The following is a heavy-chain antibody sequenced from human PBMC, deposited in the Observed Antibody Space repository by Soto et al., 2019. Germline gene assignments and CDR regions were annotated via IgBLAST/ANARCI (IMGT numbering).Heavy chain of an antibody. CDR2: IYYSGST. CDR3: ARTADCSSTSCYDGYFDY. D-gene: IGHD2-2*01. CDR1: GGSISSYY. V-gene: IGHV4-59*08. J-gene: IGHJ4*02. Sequence: SETLSLTCTVSGGSISSYYWSWIRQPPGKGLEWIGYIYYSGSTNYNPSLKSRVTISVDTSKNQFSLKLSSVTAADTAVYYCARTADCSSTSCYDGYFDYWGQGTLVTVSS.